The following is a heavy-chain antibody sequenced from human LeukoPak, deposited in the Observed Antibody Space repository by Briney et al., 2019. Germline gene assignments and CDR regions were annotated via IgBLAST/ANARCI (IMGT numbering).Heavy chain of an antibody. V-gene: IGHV4-34*01. CDR2: INHSGST. Sequence: SETLSLTCAVYGGSFSGYYWSWIRQPPGKGLEWIGEINHSGSTNYNPSLKSRVTISVDTSKNQCSLKLSSVTAADTAVYYCARGLLRLRGAFDIWGQGTMVTVSS. CDR1: GGSFSGYY. J-gene: IGHJ3*02. D-gene: IGHD3-10*01. CDR3: ARGLLRLRGAFDI.